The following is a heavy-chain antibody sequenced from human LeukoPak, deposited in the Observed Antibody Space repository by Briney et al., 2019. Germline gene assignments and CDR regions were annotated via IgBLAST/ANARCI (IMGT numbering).Heavy chain of an antibody. CDR3: ARGQAVAGLGY. CDR1: GGSISSYY. V-gene: IGHV4-59*12. CDR2: IYDSGST. J-gene: IGHJ4*02. Sequence: SETLSLTCTVSGGSISSYYWSWIRQPPGKGLEWIGYIYDSGSTNYNPSLKSRVTISVDTSKNQFSLKLSSVTAADTAVYYCARGQAVAGLGYWGQGTLVTVSS. D-gene: IGHD6-19*01.